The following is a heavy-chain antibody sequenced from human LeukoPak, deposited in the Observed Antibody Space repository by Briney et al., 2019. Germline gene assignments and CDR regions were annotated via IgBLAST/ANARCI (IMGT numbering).Heavy chain of an antibody. V-gene: IGHV1-46*01. J-gene: IGHJ4*02. Sequence: GASVKVSCKASGDTFTSYYMHWVRQAPGQGLEWMGIINPSGGSTSYAQKFQGRVTMTRDTSTSTVYMELSSLRSEDTAVYYCARVFRCGGDCYSFDYWGQGTLVTVSS. CDR3: ARVFRCGGDCYSFDY. CDR2: INPSGGST. D-gene: IGHD2-21*02. CDR1: GDTFTSYY.